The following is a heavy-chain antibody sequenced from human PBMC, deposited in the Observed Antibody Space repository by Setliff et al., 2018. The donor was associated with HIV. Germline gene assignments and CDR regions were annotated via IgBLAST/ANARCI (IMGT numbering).Heavy chain of an antibody. V-gene: IGHV1-8*01. D-gene: IGHD1-26*01. Sequence: GASVKVSWKASGYTFTNYDINWVRQATGQGLEWMGWMNPNSGNTGYAQKFQGRVTMTRNTSISTAYMELSSLRSEDTAVYYCARFRKFQLVGALDYWGQGTLVTVSS. CDR3: ARFRKFQLVGALDY. CDR2: MNPNSGNT. CDR1: GYTFTNYD. J-gene: IGHJ4*02.